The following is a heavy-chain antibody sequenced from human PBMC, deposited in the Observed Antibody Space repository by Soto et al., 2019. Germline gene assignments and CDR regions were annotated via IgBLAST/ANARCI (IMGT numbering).Heavy chain of an antibody. CDR1: GGSISRDY. J-gene: IGHJ5*02. D-gene: IGHD2-15*01. CDR2: RYYSGTA. CDR3: ASLSVEDWFDP. V-gene: IGHV4-59*01. Sequence: QVHLQESGPGLVKPSETLALTCTVSGGSISRDYWTWVRQPPGKGLECIGYRYYSGTAKYNSSLKSRVTISVDTSKNPFYLKLSSVTVADTAVYYCASLSVEDWFDPWGQGIQVTVSS.